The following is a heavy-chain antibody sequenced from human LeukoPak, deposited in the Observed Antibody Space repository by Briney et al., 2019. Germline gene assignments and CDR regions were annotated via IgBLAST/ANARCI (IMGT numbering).Heavy chain of an antibody. CDR2: ISWNSGSI. Sequence: GGSLRLSCAASGFTFDDYAMHWVRQAPGKGLEWVSGISWNSGSIGYADSVKGRFTISRDNAKNSLYLQMNSLRAEDTAVYYCAKDGSEWELLIGGFDYWGQGTLVTVSS. J-gene: IGHJ4*02. CDR1: GFTFDDYA. CDR3: AKDGSEWELLIGGFDY. D-gene: IGHD1-26*01. V-gene: IGHV3-9*01.